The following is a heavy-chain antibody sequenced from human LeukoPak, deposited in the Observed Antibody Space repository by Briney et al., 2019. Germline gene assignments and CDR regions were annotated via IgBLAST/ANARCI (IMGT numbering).Heavy chain of an antibody. D-gene: IGHD6-19*01. CDR2: ISDDGSNQ. J-gene: IGHJ4*02. V-gene: IGHV3-30*18. CDR3: AQDLPADPGWGWYRVRFIFHS. CDR1: GFSFSDYG. Sequence: GGSLRLPCEGSGFSFSDYGMHWVREAPGKGLEWVAVISDDGSNQYFANSVEGRFAISRDNSKDTVYLHMNGARPEDTAVYFCAQDLPADPGWGWYRVRFIFHSWGQGTLVTVSA.